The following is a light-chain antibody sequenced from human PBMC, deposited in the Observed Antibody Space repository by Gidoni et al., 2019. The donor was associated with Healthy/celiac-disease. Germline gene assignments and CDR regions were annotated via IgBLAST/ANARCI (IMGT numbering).Light chain of an antibody. Sequence: IQMTQSPSSLSASVGDRVPITCRASQSISSYLNWYQQKPGKAPKLLIYAASSLQSGVPSRVSGSGSGTDFTLTISSLQPEDFATYYCQQSYSTPLTFGGGTKVEIK. J-gene: IGKJ4*01. CDR3: QQSYSTPLT. CDR2: AAS. CDR1: QSISSY. V-gene: IGKV1-39*01.